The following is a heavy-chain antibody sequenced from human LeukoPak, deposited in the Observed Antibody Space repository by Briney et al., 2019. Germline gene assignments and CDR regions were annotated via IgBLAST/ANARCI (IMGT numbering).Heavy chain of an antibody. V-gene: IGHV4-39*01. Sequence: PSETLSLTCTVSGGSISSSSYYWAWIRQPPGKGLEWIGSIYYSGSTFYSPPLKSRVTLSVDTSKNQFSLKLSSVTAADTAVYFCSRETTSTSWYWGQGTLVTVSS. CDR3: SRETTSTSWY. CDR2: IYYSGST. CDR1: GGSISSSSYY. J-gene: IGHJ4*02. D-gene: IGHD6-13*01.